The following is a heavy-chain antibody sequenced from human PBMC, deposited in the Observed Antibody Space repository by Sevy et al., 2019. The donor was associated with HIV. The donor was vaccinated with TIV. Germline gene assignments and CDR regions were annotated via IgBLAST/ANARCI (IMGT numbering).Heavy chain of an antibody. V-gene: IGHV4-59*08. J-gene: IGHJ4*02. CDR1: XXXITSXX. CDR2: IYYNXHI. Sequence: SETLSLTXTXXXXXITSXXWXXIXQPPGKGLEWIANIYYNXHINYNPSLKSRVTLSLDTSKNQFSLRLSSVTAADTAXXYCAXXXAXXXXXXXXQGTLVTVSS. CDR3: AXXXAXXXXXX.